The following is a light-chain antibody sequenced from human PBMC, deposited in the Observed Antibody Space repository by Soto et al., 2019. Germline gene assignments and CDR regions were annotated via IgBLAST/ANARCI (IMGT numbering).Light chain of an antibody. J-gene: IGKJ5*01. V-gene: IGKV3-20*01. Sequence: EIGLTQSAGTLSLSAGERATLSCRASQSVSSSYLAWYQQKPGQAPRLLIYGASSRATGIPDRFSGSGSGTDFTLTISRLEPEDFAVYYCQQYGSPITFGQGTRLEIK. CDR2: GAS. CDR1: QSVSSSY. CDR3: QQYGSPIT.